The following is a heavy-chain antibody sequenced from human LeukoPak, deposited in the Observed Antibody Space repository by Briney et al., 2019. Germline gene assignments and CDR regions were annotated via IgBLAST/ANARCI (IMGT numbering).Heavy chain of an antibody. CDR3: AKVAAAAGSGEGNWFDP. V-gene: IGHV3-30*02. CDR2: IRYDGRNQ. D-gene: IGHD6-13*01. CDR1: GFTFSSYG. J-gene: IGHJ5*02. Sequence: GGSLRLSCAASGFTFSSYGMHWVRQAPGKGLEWVAYIRYDGRNQYYADSVKGRFTISRDNSKNTLYLQMNSLRVEDTAVYYCAKVAAAAGSGEGNWFDPWGQGTLVTVSS.